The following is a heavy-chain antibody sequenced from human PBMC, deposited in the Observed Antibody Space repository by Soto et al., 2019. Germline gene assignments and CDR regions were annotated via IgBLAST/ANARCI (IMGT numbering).Heavy chain of an antibody. CDR2: ISWNSGSI. V-gene: IGHV3-9*01. D-gene: IGHD6-19*01. Sequence: GGSLRLSCAASGFTFDDYAMHWVRQAPGKGLEWVSGISWNSGSIGYADSVKGRFTISRDNAKNSLYLQMNSLRAEDTALYYCAKSSSGLYYYYGMDVWGQGTTVTVSS. CDR3: AKSSSGLYYYYGMDV. CDR1: GFTFDDYA. J-gene: IGHJ6*02.